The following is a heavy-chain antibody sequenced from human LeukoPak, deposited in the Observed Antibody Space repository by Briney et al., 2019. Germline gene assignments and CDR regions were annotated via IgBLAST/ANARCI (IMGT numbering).Heavy chain of an antibody. CDR2: INGLGDNP. CDR1: GYSFSDHG. J-gene: IGHJ4*02. D-gene: IGHD3-10*02. V-gene: IGHV3-23*01. Sequence: GGSLRLPCAASGYSFSDHGMTWVRQTPGKGLQWVSTINGLGDNPSYAETAKGRFTVYRDNSKNTVYLQMNRLRAEDTAIYYCAKVSICYGCYFDYWGPGIPVTVSS. CDR3: AKVSICYGCYFDY.